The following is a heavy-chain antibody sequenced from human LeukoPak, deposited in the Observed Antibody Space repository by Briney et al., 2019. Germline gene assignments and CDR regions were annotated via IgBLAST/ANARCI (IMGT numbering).Heavy chain of an antibody. D-gene: IGHD6-19*01. CDR1: GYTFTSYY. CDR3: AREEMPQAVAGAEYFQH. J-gene: IGHJ1*01. Sequence: ASVKVSCKASGYTFTSYYMHWVRQATGQGLEWMGIINPSGGSTNYAQKFQGRVTMTRDTSTSTVYTELSSLRSEDTAVYYCAREEMPQAVAGAEYFQHWGQGTLVTVSS. V-gene: IGHV1-46*01. CDR2: INPSGGST.